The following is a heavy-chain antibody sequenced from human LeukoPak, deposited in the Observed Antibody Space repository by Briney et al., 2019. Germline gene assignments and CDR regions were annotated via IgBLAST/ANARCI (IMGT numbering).Heavy chain of an antibody. CDR1: GFTFSDYY. Sequence: GGSLTLSCAASGFTFSDYYMSWIRQAPGKGLEWVSYISSSGSTIYYADPVKGRFTISRDNSKNTLYLQMNSLRAEDTAVYYCARDQGHYYYYGMDVWGQGTTVTVSS. V-gene: IGHV3-11*04. J-gene: IGHJ6*02. CDR3: ARDQGHYYYYGMDV. CDR2: ISSSGSTI.